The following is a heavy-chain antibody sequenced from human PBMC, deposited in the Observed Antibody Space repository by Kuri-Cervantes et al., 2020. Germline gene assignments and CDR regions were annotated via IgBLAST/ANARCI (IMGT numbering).Heavy chain of an antibody. CDR2: ISSSGSTI. V-gene: IGHV3-11*04. D-gene: IGHD2-21*02. Sequence: GESLKISCAASGFTFSDYYMSWIRQAPGKGLEWVSYISSSGSTIYYADSVKGRFTISRDNTKNSLYLQMNSLRAEDTAVYYCVRPGLRIVVVTAPHYWGQGTLVTVSS. CDR3: VRPGLRIVVVTAPHY. J-gene: IGHJ4*02. CDR1: GFTFSDYY.